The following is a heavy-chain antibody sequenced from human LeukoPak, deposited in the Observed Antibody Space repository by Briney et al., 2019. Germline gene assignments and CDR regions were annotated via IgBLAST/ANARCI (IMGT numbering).Heavy chain of an antibody. V-gene: IGHV3-7*03. CDR3: ARDLAEWGY. CDR2: IKQDGSEK. Sequence: GGSLRLSCEGSAFIFSGHWMSWVRQAPGKGLEWVANIKQDGSEKYYVDSVKGRFTISRDNAKNSLYLQMNSLRAEDTAVYYCARDLAEWGYWGQGTLVTVSS. J-gene: IGHJ4*02. D-gene: IGHD3-3*01. CDR1: AFIFSGHW.